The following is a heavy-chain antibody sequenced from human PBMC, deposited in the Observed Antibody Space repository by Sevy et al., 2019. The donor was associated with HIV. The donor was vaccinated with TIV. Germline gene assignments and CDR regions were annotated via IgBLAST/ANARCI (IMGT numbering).Heavy chain of an antibody. Sequence: GGSLRLSCAASGFSFSSYGMHWVRQAPGKGLEWMSYIQYDGSNKDYADSVKGRFTISSDNSKNTLYLQMNSLRVEDRAVFYCVKEGGGEGGDHWGQGTLVTVSS. J-gene: IGHJ4*02. CDR3: VKEGGGEGGDH. CDR2: IQYDGSNK. CDR1: GFSFSSYG. V-gene: IGHV3-30*02. D-gene: IGHD2-21*01.